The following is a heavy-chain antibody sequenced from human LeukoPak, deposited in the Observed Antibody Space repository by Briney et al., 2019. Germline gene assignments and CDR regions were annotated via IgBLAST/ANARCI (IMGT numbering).Heavy chain of an antibody. Sequence: SETLSLTCTVSGGSISSGSYYWSWIRQPAWKGLEWIGRIYTSGSTNYNPSLKSRVTISVDTSKNQFSLKLSSVTAADTAVYYCTRDHYDFWSGYYMGFDYWGQGSLVTVSS. V-gene: IGHV4-61*02. D-gene: IGHD3-3*01. CDR3: TRDHYDFWSGYYMGFDY. J-gene: IGHJ4*02. CDR1: GGSISSGSYY. CDR2: IYTSGST.